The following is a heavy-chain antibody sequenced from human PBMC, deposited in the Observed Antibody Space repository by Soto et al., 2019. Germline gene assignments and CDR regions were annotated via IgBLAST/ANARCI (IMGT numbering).Heavy chain of an antibody. CDR2: IYGGGTT. D-gene: IGHD6-19*01. Sequence: EVQLVESGGGLIQPGGSLRLSCAASGFAVSSKYMTWVRQAPGKGLEWVSVIYGGGTTYYEDSVKSRFTISRDTSKNTLYLQMNRLRAEDTAVYYCVQTTGWPGFDFWGQGTLVTVSS. CDR3: VQTTGWPGFDF. V-gene: IGHV3-53*01. J-gene: IGHJ4*02. CDR1: GFAVSSKY.